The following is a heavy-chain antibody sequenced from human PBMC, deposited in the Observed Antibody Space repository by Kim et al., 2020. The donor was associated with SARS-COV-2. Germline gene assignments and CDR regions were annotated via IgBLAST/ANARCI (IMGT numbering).Heavy chain of an antibody. D-gene: IGHD6-13*01. Sequence: ASVKVSCKASGYTYTSYAMNWVRQAPGQGLEWMGWINTNTGNPTYAQGFTGRFVFSLDTSVSTAYLQISSLKAEDTAVYYCARGPRLTTIAAAGIQYYWGQGTLVTVSS. CDR1: GYTYTSYA. J-gene: IGHJ4*02. CDR3: ARGPRLTTIAAAGIQYY. CDR2: INTNTGNP. V-gene: IGHV7-4-1*02.